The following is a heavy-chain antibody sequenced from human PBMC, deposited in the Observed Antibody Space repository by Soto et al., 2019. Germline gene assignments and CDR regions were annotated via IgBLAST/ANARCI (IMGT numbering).Heavy chain of an antibody. D-gene: IGHD6-19*01. CDR2: ISAYNGNI. J-gene: IGHJ6*02. CDR1: AYTFTNYG. CDR3: ARGGGGEYSSGWYYYYYGMDV. V-gene: IGHV1-18*01. Sequence: ASVKVSCKASAYTFTNYGISWVRQAPGQGLEWMGWISAYNGNINYAQKFRGRVTMTTDTSTSSAYLEVRSLRSDDTAVYYCARGGGGEYSSGWYYYYYGMDVWGQGTTVTVYS.